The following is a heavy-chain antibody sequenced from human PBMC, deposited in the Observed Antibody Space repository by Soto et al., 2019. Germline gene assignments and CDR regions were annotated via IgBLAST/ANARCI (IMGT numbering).Heavy chain of an antibody. Sequence: GGSLRLSCAASGFTFSDHYMDWVRQAPGKGLEWVGRTRNKANSYTTEYAASVKGRFTISRDDSKNSLYLQMNSLKTEDTAVYYCARSVVVPAAYRYFDYWGQGTLVTVSS. CDR1: GFTFSDHY. CDR2: TRNKANSYTT. D-gene: IGHD2-2*01. J-gene: IGHJ4*02. CDR3: ARSVVVPAAYRYFDY. V-gene: IGHV3-72*01.